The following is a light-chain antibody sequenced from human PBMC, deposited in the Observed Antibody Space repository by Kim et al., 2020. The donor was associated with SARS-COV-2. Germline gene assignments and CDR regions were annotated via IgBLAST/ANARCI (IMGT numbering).Light chain of an antibody. CDR2: AAS. J-gene: IGKJ3*01. Sequence: SKGDGVTITCRASQGISSYLAWYQQKPGKAPKLLIYAASTLQSGVPSRFSGSGSGTDFTLTISCLQSEDFAAYYCQQYYSYPRITFGPGTKVDIK. CDR1: QGISSY. CDR3: QQYYSYPRIT. V-gene: IGKV1-8*01.